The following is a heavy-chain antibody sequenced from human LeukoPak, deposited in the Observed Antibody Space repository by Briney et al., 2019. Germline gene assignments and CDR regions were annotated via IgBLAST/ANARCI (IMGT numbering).Heavy chain of an antibody. CDR2: ISAYNGNT. Sequence: GGSVTVSCKASGYTFTSYGISWVGQAPGQGLEWMGWISAYNGNTNYAQTLQGRVTMTTETSKSTAYMELRSLRSDDTAVYYCARDPSYSSKRPGDYWGQGTLVTVSS. J-gene: IGHJ4*02. D-gene: IGHD6-13*01. V-gene: IGHV1-18*01. CDR3: ARDPSYSSKRPGDY. CDR1: GYTFTSYG.